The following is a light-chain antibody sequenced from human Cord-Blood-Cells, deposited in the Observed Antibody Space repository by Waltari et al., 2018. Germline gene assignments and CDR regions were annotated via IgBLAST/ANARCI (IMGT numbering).Light chain of an antibody. Sequence: EIVLTQSPGTLSLSPGERATLSCRASQSVSSSYLAWYQQKPGQAPRLLIYGASSRATGTPDRVSGSGSGTDFTLTISRLEPEDFAVYYCQQYGSSPDTLGQGTKLEIK. CDR1: QSVSSSY. J-gene: IGKJ2*01. CDR3: QQYGSSPDT. V-gene: IGKV3-20*01. CDR2: GAS.